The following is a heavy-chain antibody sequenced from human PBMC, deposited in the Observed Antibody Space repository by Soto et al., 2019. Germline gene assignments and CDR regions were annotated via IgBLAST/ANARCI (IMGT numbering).Heavy chain of an antibody. J-gene: IGHJ6*02. D-gene: IGHD2-15*01. CDR3: AKGYCSGGSCYSDHYYYYYGMDV. V-gene: IGHV5-10-1*01. CDR2: IDPSDSYT. CDR1: GYSFTSYW. Sequence: LGESLKISCRGSGYSFTSYWSSWVRKMPGKGLEWMGRIDPSDSYTNYSPSFQGHVTISADKSISTAYLQWSSLKASDTAMYYCAKGYCSGGSCYSDHYYYYYGMDVWGQGATVTVSS.